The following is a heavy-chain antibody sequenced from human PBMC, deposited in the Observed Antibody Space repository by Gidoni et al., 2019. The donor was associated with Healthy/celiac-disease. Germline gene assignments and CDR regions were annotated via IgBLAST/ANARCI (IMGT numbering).Heavy chain of an antibody. CDR3: AKDYLYSYGYGYGENIDY. D-gene: IGHD5-18*01. Sequence: EVQLLESGGGLVQPGGSLRLSSAASGFTFSRYAMSWVRQAPGKGLEWVSAIRCSGGSTYYADSVKGRFSISRDNAKNTLYLQMNSLRAEDTAVYYCAKDYLYSYGYGYGENIDYWGQGTLVTVSS. J-gene: IGHJ4*02. CDR1: GFTFSRYA. V-gene: IGHV3-23*01. CDR2: IRCSGGST.